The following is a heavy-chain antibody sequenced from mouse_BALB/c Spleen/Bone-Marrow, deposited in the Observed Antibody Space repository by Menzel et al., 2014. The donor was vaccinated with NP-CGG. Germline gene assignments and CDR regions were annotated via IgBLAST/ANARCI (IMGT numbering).Heavy chain of an antibody. CDR3: ARYPYYDYDGFAY. D-gene: IGHD2-4*01. Sequence: VKVVESGAELAKPGASVKMSCKASGYTFTSYWTHWVKQRPGQGLEWIGYINPSTGYTEYNQKFKDKATLTADKSSSTAYMQLSSLTSEDSAVYYCARYPYYDYDGFAYWGQGTLVTVPA. CDR2: INPSTGYT. V-gene: IGHV1-7*01. CDR1: GYTFTSYW. J-gene: IGHJ3*01.